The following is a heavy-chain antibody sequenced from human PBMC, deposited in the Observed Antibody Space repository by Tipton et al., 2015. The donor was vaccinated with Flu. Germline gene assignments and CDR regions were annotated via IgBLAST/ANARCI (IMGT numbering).Heavy chain of an antibody. CDR3: ARYGTYDGSRYFQH. D-gene: IGHD1-26*01. Sequence: TLSLTCTVSGAYIGNGNYYWSWIRQPAGKGLEWIGRIDTSRRSYYNPSLKSRVTISVDVFNNQFSLRLNSVTAADTAVYYCARYGTYDGSRYFQHWGQGTLVTVFS. CDR2: IDTSRRS. V-gene: IGHV4-61*02. J-gene: IGHJ1*01. CDR1: GAYIGNGNYY.